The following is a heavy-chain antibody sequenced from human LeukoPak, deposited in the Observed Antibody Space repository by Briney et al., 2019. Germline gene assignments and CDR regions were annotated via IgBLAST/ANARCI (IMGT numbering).Heavy chain of an antibody. D-gene: IGHD1-26*01. J-gene: IGHJ5*02. V-gene: IGHV4-4*07. CDR3: ARDNRVVGATSWFDP. CDR1: GGSIRSY. CDR2: IYGSGST. Sequence: SETLSLTCTVSGGSIRSYWSWIRQPAGKGLEWIGRIYGSGSTDYNPSLKSRVTISVDTSKNQFSLKLSSVTAADTAVYYCARDNRVVGATSWFDPWGQGTLVTVSS.